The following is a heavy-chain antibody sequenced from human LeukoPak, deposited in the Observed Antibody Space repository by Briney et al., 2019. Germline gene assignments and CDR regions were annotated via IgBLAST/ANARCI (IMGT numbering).Heavy chain of an antibody. CDR3: ARADYDYVWGSYYYFDY. CDR2: ISSNGGST. CDR1: GFTFSSYA. V-gene: IGHV3-64*01. Sequence: PGGSLRLSCAASGFTFSSYAMHWVRQAPGKGLEYVSAISSNGGSTYYANSVKGRFTISRDNSKNTLYLQMGSLRAEDMAVYYCARADYDYVWGSYYYFDYWGQGTLVTVSS. D-gene: IGHD3-16*01. J-gene: IGHJ4*02.